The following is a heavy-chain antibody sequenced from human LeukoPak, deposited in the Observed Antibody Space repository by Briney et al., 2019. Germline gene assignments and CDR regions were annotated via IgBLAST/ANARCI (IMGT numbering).Heavy chain of an antibody. J-gene: IGHJ4*02. CDR2: INSDGSRT. CDR1: GFTFSTYW. CDR3: ARGDRGDYFDY. V-gene: IGHV3-74*01. Sequence: PGGSLRLSCAASGFTFSTYWMHWVRQAPGKGLVWVSRINSDGSRTNYADSVKGRFTISRDNSKNTLYLQMNSLRAEDTAVYYCARGDRGDYFDYWGQGTLVTVSS. D-gene: IGHD2-21*01.